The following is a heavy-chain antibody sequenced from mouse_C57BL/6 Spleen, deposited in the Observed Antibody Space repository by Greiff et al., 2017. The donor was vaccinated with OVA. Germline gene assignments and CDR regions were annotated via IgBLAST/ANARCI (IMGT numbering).Heavy chain of an antibody. CDR1: GYTFTSYW. CDR2: IYPGSGST. CDR3: ARRKEVDGSSPD. Sequence: QVQLQQPGAELVKPGASVKMSCKASGYTFTSYWITWVKQRPGQGLEWIGDIYPGSGSTNYNEKFKSKATLTVDTSSSTAYMQLSSLTSEDAAVDYCARRKEVDGSSPDWGQGTTRTVSS. V-gene: IGHV1-55*01. D-gene: IGHD1-1*01. J-gene: IGHJ2*01.